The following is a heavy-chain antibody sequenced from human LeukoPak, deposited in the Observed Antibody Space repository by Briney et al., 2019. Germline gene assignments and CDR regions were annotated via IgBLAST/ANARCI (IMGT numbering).Heavy chain of an antibody. V-gene: IGHV1-2*02. D-gene: IGHD2-15*01. J-gene: IGHJ6*02. CDR3: ARDVAAVSPGDYYYYGMDV. CDR1: GYTFTGYY. Sequence: ASVKVSCKASGYTFTGYYMHWVRQAPGQGLEWMGWINPNSGGTNYAQKFQGRVTMTRDTSISTAYMELSRLRSDDTAVYYCARDVAAVSPGDYYYYGMDVWGQGTTVTASS. CDR2: INPNSGGT.